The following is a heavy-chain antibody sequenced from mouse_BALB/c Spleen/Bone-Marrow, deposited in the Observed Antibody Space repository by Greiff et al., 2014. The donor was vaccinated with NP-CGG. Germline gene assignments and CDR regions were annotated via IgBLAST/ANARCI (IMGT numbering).Heavy chain of an antibody. CDR2: IYPGTGTT. D-gene: IGHD2-1*01. V-gene: IGHV1S132*01. CDR1: GYIFTSYW. Sequence: QVQLTVSGAELVRPGASVKLSCPTSGYIFTSYWIHWVKQRSGQGLEWIARIYPGTGTTFYNEKFKGKATLTADQSSSTAYLQLSSLKSEDSAVYFCAREEGNYNYALDYWGQGTSVTVSS. CDR3: AREEGNYNYALDY. J-gene: IGHJ4*01.